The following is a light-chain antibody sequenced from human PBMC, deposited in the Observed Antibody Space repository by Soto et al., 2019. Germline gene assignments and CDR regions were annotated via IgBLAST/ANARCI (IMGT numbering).Light chain of an antibody. J-gene: IGKJ1*01. CDR3: QQSSSTPWT. CDR2: AAS. CDR1: QSISTY. Sequence: DIPMTQSPSSLSASVGDRVTITCRASQSISTYLNWYQQKPGKAPKLLIYAASSLQSGVPSRFSGSGSGTDFTLTISSLQPEDFATYHCQQSSSTPWTFGQGTKVEIK. V-gene: IGKV1-39*01.